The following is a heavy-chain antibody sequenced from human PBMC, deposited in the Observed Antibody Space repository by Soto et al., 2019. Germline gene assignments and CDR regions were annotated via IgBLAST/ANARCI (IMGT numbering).Heavy chain of an antibody. CDR3: ARAQLRFLESPEYHYYGMDV. CDR2: ISYDGSNK. Sequence: PGGSLRLSCAASGFTFSSYAMHWVRQAPGKGLEWVAVISYDGSNKYYADSVEGRFTISRDNSKNTLYLQMNSLRAEDTAVYYCARAQLRFLESPEYHYYGMDVWGQGTTVTVSS. J-gene: IGHJ6*02. V-gene: IGHV3-30-3*01. D-gene: IGHD3-3*01. CDR1: GFTFSSYA.